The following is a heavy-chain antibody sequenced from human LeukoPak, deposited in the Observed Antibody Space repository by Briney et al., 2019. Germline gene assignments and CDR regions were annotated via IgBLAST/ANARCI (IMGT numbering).Heavy chain of an antibody. Sequence: PSETLSLTCTVSGYSISSGYYWSWIRQHPGKGLEWIGYIYYSGSTYYNPSLKSRVTISVDTSKNQFSLKLSSVTAADTAVYYCARDDSGSYLYWGQGTLVTVSS. D-gene: IGHD1-26*01. CDR3: ARDDSGSYLY. V-gene: IGHV4-31*03. J-gene: IGHJ4*02. CDR1: GYSISSGYY. CDR2: IYYSGST.